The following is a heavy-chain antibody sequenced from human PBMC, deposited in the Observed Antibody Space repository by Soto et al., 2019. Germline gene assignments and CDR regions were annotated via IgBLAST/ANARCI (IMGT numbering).Heavy chain of an antibody. Sequence: GGSLRLSCAASGFTFSSYEMMWVRQAPGKGLEWVSYTHINVDTTYYADSVKGRFTISRDNAKNSMYLQMNSLRAGDTAVYYCATSLSGYFYNYWGQGTLVTVSS. V-gene: IGHV3-48*03. D-gene: IGHD3-22*01. CDR1: GFTFSSYE. J-gene: IGHJ4*02. CDR3: ATSLSGYFYNY. CDR2: THINVDTT.